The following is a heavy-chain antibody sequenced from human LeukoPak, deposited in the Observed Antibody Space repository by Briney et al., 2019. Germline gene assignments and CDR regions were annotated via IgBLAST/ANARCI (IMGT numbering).Heavy chain of an antibody. CDR1: GSSISSDYY. V-gene: IGHV4-38-2*02. CDR2: IYYSGST. D-gene: IGHD6-13*01. J-gene: IGHJ5*02. Sequence: PSETLSLTCTVSGSSISSDYYWGWIRQPPGKGLEWIGSIYYSGSTYYNPSLKSRVTISVDTSKNQFSLKLSSVTAADTAVYYCARSRIAAAGWFDPWGQGTLVTVSS. CDR3: ARSRIAAAGWFDP.